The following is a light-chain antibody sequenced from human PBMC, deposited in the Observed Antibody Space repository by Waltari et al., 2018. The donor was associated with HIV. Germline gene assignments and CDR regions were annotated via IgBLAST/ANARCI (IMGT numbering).Light chain of an antibody. CDR1: QGVLYSSNNKNY. J-gene: IGKJ4*01. Sequence: DIVMTQSPDSLAVSLGERATINCKSSQGVLYSSNNKNYLAWYQQKPGQPPKLRIYWASTRESGVPDRFSGSGSGTDFTLTISSLQAEDVAVYYCQQYYSTPLTFGGGTKVEIK. V-gene: IGKV4-1*01. CDR2: WAS. CDR3: QQYYSTPLT.